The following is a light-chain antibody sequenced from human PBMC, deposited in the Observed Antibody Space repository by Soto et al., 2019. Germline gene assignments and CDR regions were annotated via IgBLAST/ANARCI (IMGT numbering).Light chain of an antibody. CDR2: DVS. CDR1: SSDVGGYNY. Sequence: QSVLTQPASVSGSPGQSITISCTGTSSDVGGYNYVSWYQQHPGKAPKLMIYDVSNRPSGVSNRFSGSKSGNTASLTISGHQAEDEADYYCSSYTSSSTLYVFGTGTQLTVL. V-gene: IGLV2-14*01. CDR3: SSYTSSSTLYV. J-gene: IGLJ1*01.